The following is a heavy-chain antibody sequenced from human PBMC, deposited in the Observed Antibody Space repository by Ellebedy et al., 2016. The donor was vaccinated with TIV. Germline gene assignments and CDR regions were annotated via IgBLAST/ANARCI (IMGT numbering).Heavy chain of an antibody. Sequence: GGSLRLSXAASGFTFSSYSMNWVRQAPGKGLEWVSYISSSSSTIYYADSVKGRFTISRDNSKSTVYLQMNSLRADDTAVYYCAKDRGSDVWYFDLWGRGTLVTVSS. V-gene: IGHV3-48*01. CDR1: GFTFSSYS. J-gene: IGHJ2*01. CDR2: ISSSSSTI. CDR3: AKDRGSDVWYFDL.